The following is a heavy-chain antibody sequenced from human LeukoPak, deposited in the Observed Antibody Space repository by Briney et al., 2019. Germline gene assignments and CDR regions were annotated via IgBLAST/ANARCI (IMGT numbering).Heavy chain of an antibody. D-gene: IGHD2-2*01. CDR2: IYHSGST. V-gene: IGHV4-38-2*01. Sequence: SETLSLTCAVSGYSISSGYYWGWIRQPPGKGLEWIGSIYHSGSTYYNPSLKSRVTISVDTSKNQFSLKLSSVTAADTAVYYCARHSDLYRSSASCYFGYFDYWGQGTLVTVSS. CDR1: GYSISSGYY. J-gene: IGHJ4*02. CDR3: ARHSDLYRSSASCYFGYFDY.